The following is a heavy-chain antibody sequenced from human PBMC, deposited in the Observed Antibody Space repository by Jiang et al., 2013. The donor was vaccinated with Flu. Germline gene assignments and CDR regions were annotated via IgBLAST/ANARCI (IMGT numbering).Heavy chain of an antibody. J-gene: IGHJ4*02. D-gene: IGHD3-16*01. V-gene: IGHV3-30*02. Sequence: QLVESGGGVVQPGGSLRLSCAASGFTFNYYAMYWVRQAPGKGLEWVASIQFDGANKYYADSVRGRFTISRDNSKNTLYLQTNSLRPEDTAVYYCATLRGSSYDTYLLDYWGQGTLVTVSS. CDR1: GFTFNYYA. CDR3: ATLRGSSYDTYLLDY. CDR2: IQFDGANK.